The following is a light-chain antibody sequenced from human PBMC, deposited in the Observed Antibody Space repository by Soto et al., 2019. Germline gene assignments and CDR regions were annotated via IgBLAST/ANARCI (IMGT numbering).Light chain of an antibody. CDR2: GAS. V-gene: IGKV3-15*01. CDR1: PTVSSN. J-gene: IGKJ5*01. Sequence: EIVIAQSRATLSVSPWERAILSCRASPTVSSNLAWYPQKPAQAPRLLIYGASTRATGIPARFSGSGSGTEFTLTISSLQSEDCAVYYCQQYNNWPTTFGQGTRLEIK. CDR3: QQYNNWPTT.